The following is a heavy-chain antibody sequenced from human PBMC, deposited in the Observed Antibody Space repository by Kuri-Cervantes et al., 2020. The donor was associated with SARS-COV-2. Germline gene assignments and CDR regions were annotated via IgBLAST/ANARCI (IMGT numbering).Heavy chain of an antibody. D-gene: IGHD2-2*01. CDR3: AREETDIVVVPAAMNWFDP. CDR2: ISYSGST. CDR1: GGSISTYY. J-gene: IGHJ5*02. V-gene: IGHV4-59*12. Sequence: GSLRLSCTVSGGSISTYYWGWFRQPPGKGLEWIGYISYSGSTNYNPSLKSRVTMSVDTSKNQFSLKLSSVTAADTAVYYCAREETDIVVVPAAMNWFDPWGQGTLVTVSS.